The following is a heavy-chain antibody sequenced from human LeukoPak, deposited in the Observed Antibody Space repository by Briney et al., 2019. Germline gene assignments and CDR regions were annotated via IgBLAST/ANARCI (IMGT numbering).Heavy chain of an antibody. CDR3: ARDGSGSYYRKDNWFDP. J-gene: IGHJ5*02. Sequence: ASVKVSCKASGYTFTGYYMHWVRQAPGQGLEWMGWINPNSGGTNYAQKFQGRVTMTRDTSISTAYMELSRLRSDDTAVYYCARDGSGSYYRKDNWFDPWGQGTLVTVSS. CDR2: INPNSGGT. V-gene: IGHV1-2*02. CDR1: GYTFTGYY. D-gene: IGHD3-10*01.